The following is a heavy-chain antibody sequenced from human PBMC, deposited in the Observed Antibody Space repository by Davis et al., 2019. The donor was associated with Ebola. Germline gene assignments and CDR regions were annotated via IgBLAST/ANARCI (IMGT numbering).Heavy chain of an antibody. CDR3: ARVFHSSWYNWFDP. V-gene: IGHV1-46*01. J-gene: IGHJ5*02. D-gene: IGHD6-13*01. CDR2: INPSGGRT. CDR1: GCTFSSYA. Sequence: SVPVSCKPSGCTFSSYAISCLRQPPGQGLEWMGIINPSGGRTTYAQKFQGRVTMTRDTSTSTVYMELSSLRSEDTAVYYCARVFHSSWYNWFDPWGQGTLVTVSS.